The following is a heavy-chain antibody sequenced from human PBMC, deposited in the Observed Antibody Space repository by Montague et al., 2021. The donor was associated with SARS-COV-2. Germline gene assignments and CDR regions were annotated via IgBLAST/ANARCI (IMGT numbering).Heavy chain of an antibody. CDR3: AATSGDIVVVVAAYYGMDV. Sequence: SLRLSCAASGFTFSSYEMNWVRQAPGKGLEWVSYISSGSTIYYADSVKGRFTISRDNAKNSLYLQMNSLRAKDTAVYYCAATSGDIVVVVAAYYGMDVWGQGTTVTVSS. J-gene: IGHJ6*02. V-gene: IGHV3-48*03. CDR2: ISSGSTI. D-gene: IGHD2-15*01. CDR1: GFTFSSYE.